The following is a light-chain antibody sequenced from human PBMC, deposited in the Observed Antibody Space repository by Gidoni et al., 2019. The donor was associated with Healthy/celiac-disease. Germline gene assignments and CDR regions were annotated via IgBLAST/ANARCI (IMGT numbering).Light chain of an antibody. CDR2: GAS. J-gene: IGKJ2*01. CDR1: QSVSSSY. Sequence: EIVLTQSPGTLSLSPGERATLSCRASQSVSSSYLAWYQQKPGQAPRLLIYGASSRATGIPDRFSGSGSGTDFTLTISRLEPEEFAVYYCQQYGSSPPYTFGQXTKLEIK. V-gene: IGKV3-20*01. CDR3: QQYGSSPPYT.